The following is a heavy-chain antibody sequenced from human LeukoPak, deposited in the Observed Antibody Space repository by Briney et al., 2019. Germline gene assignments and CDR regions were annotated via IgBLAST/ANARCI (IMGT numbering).Heavy chain of an antibody. CDR3: AKAGGFHYDY. CDR2: IGQDGSEE. CDR1: GFTFSSWW. Sequence: AGSLRLSCVASGFTFSSWWLCWVRQAPGKGPEWVANIGQDGSEEYYVDSVKGRFTISRDNAKNSVYLQIDSLRAEDTAVYYCAKAGGFHYDYWGQGNLVTVSS. J-gene: IGHJ4*02. V-gene: IGHV3-7*05. D-gene: IGHD1-26*01.